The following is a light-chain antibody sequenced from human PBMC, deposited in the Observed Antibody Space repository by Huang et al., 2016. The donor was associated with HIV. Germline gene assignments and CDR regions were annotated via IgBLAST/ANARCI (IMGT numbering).Light chain of an antibody. CDR2: DAS. J-gene: IGKJ1*01. V-gene: IGKV3-11*01. CDR1: QSVSSY. CDR3: QQRNNWPPLWT. Sequence: EIVLTQSPATLSLSPGERATLSCRASQSVSSYLAWYQQKPGQAPRLLSYDASNRATGIPARFSGSGSGTDFTLTISSLEPEDFAVYYCQQRNNWPPLWTFGQGTKVEIK.